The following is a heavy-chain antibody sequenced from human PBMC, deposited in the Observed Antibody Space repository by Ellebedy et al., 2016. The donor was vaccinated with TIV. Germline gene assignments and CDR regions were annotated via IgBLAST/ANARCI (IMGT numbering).Heavy chain of an antibody. CDR3: PRGPPDRRWELPTAHYFDS. D-gene: IGHD4-23*01. J-gene: IGHJ4*02. CDR2: IGSSSSTI. CDR1: GFIFSSYS. V-gene: IGHV3-48*01. Sequence: GESLKISCAASGFIFSSYSMNWVRQAPGKGLEWVSYIGSSSSTIYYVDSVKGRFTISRDNAENSLYLQMKSLRAEDTAVYYCPRGPPDRRWELPTAHYFDSWGQGTLVTVSS.